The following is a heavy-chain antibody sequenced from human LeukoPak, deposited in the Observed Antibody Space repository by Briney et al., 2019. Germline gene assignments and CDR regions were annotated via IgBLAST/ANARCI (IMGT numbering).Heavy chain of an antibody. CDR3: ARDRGITMIVTRGYLDY. CDR2: IYHSGST. J-gene: IGHJ4*02. CDR1: GGSFSGYY. D-gene: IGHD3-22*01. V-gene: IGHV4-38-2*02. Sequence: PSETLSLTCAVYGGSFSGYYWGWIRQPPGKGLEWIGSIYHSGSTYHNPSLKSRVTISVDTSKNHFSLKLSSVTAADTAVYYCARDRGITMIVTRGYLDYWGQGTLVTVSS.